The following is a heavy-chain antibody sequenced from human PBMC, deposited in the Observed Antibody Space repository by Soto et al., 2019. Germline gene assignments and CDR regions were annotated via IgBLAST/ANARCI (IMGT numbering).Heavy chain of an antibody. Sequence: VTLSLTCSVSGGCVSDKTYYWSWIRQPPGKRLEWIGYVYSSGTSNYNPSLKSRVTLSVDLSKNRFSLRLRSVTTAATALYHCARSTAAPKPLRSRYFFDYWGQVTLVTVSS. CDR2: VYSSGTS. V-gene: IGHV4-61*01. J-gene: IGHJ4*02. D-gene: IGHD4-17*01. CDR3: ARSTAAPKPLRSRYFFDY. CDR1: GGCVSDKTYY.